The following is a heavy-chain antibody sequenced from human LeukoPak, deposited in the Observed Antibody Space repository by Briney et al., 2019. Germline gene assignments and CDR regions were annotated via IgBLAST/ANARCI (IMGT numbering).Heavy chain of an antibody. V-gene: IGHV3-23*01. Sequence: GGSLRLSCSASGFTFSDAWMGWVRQAPGRGLEWVSAISGSGGSTSYADSVKGRFTISRDNSKNTLFLQMNSLRAEDTAVYYCAKEGYCSGGSCYSYFDYWGQGTLVTVSS. D-gene: IGHD2-15*01. CDR3: AKEGYCSGGSCYSYFDY. CDR2: ISGSGGST. CDR1: GFTFSDAW. J-gene: IGHJ4*02.